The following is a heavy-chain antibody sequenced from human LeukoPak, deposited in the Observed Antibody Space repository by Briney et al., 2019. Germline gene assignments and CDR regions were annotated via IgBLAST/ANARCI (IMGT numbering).Heavy chain of an antibody. CDR3: AKLGDYYGSGTYPDY. CDR2: ISGGADFT. Sequence: GGSLRLSCTASGFTFSSYAMSWVRQAPGKGLEWVSGISGGADFTYYADSVKGRFTISRDNSKNTLYLQMNSLRAEDTAVYYCAKLGDYYGSGTYPDYWGQGTLVTVPS. CDR1: GFTFSSYA. D-gene: IGHD3-10*01. V-gene: IGHV3-23*01. J-gene: IGHJ4*02.